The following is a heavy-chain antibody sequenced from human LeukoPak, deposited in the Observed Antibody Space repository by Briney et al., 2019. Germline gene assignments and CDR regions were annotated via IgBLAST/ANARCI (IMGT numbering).Heavy chain of an antibody. V-gene: IGHV1-18*01. Sequence: ASVKVSCKASGYTFTSXGISWVRQAPGQGXXXXXXXXXXXXXTXXXXXXQGRXTMTTXXSTSTAYMEXRSLRSDDTAVYYCARXXXAPYCSGXSCXLANYYYYYGMDVWGQGTTVTVSS. CDR3: ARXXXAPYCSGXSCXLANYYYYYGMDV. J-gene: IGHJ6*02. D-gene: IGHD2-15*01. CDR2: XXXXXXXT. CDR1: GYTFTSXG.